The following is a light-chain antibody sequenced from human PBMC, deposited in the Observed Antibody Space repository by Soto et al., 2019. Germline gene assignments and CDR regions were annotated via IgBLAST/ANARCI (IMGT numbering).Light chain of an antibody. Sequence: QSALTQPASVSGSPGQSITISCTGTSSDVGKYNYVSWYQQHPAKAPKLMIFEGSNRPSGGSNRFSGSKSGNTASLNISGLQAEDEAEYYCSSYTGSSINTVVFGGGTKLTVL. CDR2: EGS. J-gene: IGLJ2*01. CDR3: SSYTGSSINTVV. V-gene: IGLV2-14*01. CDR1: SSDVGKYNY.